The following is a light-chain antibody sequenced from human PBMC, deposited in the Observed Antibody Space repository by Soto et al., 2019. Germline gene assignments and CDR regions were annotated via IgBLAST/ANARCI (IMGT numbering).Light chain of an antibody. CDR2: GAS. Sequence: EIVLTQSPATLSLSPGERATLSCRASQSITNYLAWYQQKPGKPPSLLIYGASNRATGIPARFSGSGSGTDFTLNISSLEPEDFAVYYCQQRSNWPPEITFGQGTRLEIK. CDR1: QSITNY. CDR3: QQRSNWPPEIT. J-gene: IGKJ5*01. V-gene: IGKV3-11*01.